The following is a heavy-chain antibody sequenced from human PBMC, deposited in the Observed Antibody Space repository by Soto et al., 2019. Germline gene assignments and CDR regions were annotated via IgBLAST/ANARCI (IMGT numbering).Heavy chain of an antibody. V-gene: IGHV1-69*13. J-gene: IGHJ5*02. D-gene: IGHD3-22*01. Sequence: SVKVSCKASGGTFSSYAISWVRQAPGQGIEWMGGIIPIFGTANYAQKFQGRVTITADESTSTAYMELSSLRSEDTAVYYCARGSDYDSSGYYYSWFDPWGQGTLVTVSS. CDR1: GGTFSSYA. CDR3: ARGSDYDSSGYYYSWFDP. CDR2: IIPIFGTA.